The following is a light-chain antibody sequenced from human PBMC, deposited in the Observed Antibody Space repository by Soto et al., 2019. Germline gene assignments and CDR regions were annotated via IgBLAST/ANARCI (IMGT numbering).Light chain of an antibody. CDR1: QNVLYGSNNKNY. V-gene: IGKV4-1*01. J-gene: IGKJ4*01. CDR3: QQYYSAPRLN. CDR2: WAS. Sequence: DIVMTQSPDSLAVSLVERATINCKSSQNVLYGSNNKNYLAWYQQKPGQPPKLLIYWASTRESGVPDRFSGSESGDDFTLTISSLQAEDVAVYFCQQYYSAPRLNFARGTK.